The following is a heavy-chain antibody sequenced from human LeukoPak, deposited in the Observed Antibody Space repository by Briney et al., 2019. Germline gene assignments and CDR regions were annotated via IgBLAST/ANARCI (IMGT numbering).Heavy chain of an antibody. Sequence: GSLRLSCAASGFTFSSYSMNWVRQAPGKGLEWVSSISSSSTYTYYADSVKGRFTISRDNAKNSLSLQMNSLRAEDTAVYYCARGSRGPFDYWGQGTLVTVSS. CDR2: ISSSSTYT. CDR3: ARGSRGPFDY. CDR1: GFTFSSYS. D-gene: IGHD3-10*01. J-gene: IGHJ4*02. V-gene: IGHV3-21*01.